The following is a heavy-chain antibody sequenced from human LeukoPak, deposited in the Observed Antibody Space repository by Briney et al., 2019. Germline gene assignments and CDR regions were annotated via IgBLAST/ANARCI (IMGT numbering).Heavy chain of an antibody. Sequence: PGGSLRLSCAASGFTVSSNYMSWVRQAPGKGLEWVSVIYSGGSTYYADSVKGRFTISRGNSKNTLYLQMNSLRAEDTAVYHCARDSGAVPGFFDYWGQGTLVTVSS. CDR3: ARDSGAVPGFFDY. J-gene: IGHJ4*02. CDR2: IYSGGST. CDR1: GFTVSSNY. D-gene: IGHD6-19*01. V-gene: IGHV3-66*01.